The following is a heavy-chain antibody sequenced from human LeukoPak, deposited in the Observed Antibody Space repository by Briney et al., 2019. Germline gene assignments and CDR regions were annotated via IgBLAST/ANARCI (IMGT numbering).Heavy chain of an antibody. CDR1: GGSISSSSYF. CDR2: IYYSGST. J-gene: IGHJ3*02. Sequence: SETLPLTCTVSGGSISSSSYFWSWIRQPPGKGLEWIGYIYYSGSTNYNPSLKSRVTIAVDRSKNQFSLKLSSVTAADTAVYYCARNDGDIWGQGTMVTVSS. V-gene: IGHV4-61*05. D-gene: IGHD3-16*01. CDR3: ARNDGDI.